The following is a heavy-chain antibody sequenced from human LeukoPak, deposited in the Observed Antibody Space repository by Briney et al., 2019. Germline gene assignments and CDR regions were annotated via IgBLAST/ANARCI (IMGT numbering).Heavy chain of an antibody. CDR1: GYTFTSYG. J-gene: IGHJ4*02. CDR2: ISAYNGNT. Sequence: ASVKVSCKASGYTFTSYGISWVRQAPGQGLEWMGWISAYNGNTNYAQKLQGRVTMTTDTSTSTVYMELSSLRSEDTAVYYCARDTPRITGTTFDYWGQGTLVTVSS. CDR3: ARDTPRITGTTFDY. V-gene: IGHV1-18*01. D-gene: IGHD1-20*01.